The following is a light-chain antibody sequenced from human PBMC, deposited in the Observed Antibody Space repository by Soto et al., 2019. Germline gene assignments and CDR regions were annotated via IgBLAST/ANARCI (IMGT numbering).Light chain of an antibody. CDR3: QQYSVYWT. CDR2: DAS. V-gene: IGKV1-5*02. Sequence: DIQMTQSPSSLSASVGDRVTIICRASQSVSTRLARYQQKPGKAPKVLIYDASSWAGGVPSRFTGSGSGTEFTLTINSLQPDDFATYYCQQYSVYWTFGQGTKVEIK. J-gene: IGKJ1*01. CDR1: QSVSTR.